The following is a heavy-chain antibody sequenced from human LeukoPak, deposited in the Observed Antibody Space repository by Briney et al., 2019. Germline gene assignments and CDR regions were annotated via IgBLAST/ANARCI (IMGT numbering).Heavy chain of an antibody. CDR3: ARGVVATRQYYYGMDV. D-gene: IGHD5-12*01. Sequence: GQSMRLSSAASAFTFSSQWMSWDRQAEGKGRGWVAYIKQDGSETYYGDSVEGRFTISRDNAKNSLYLQINSLRAEDTAVYYCARGVVATRQYYYGMDVWGKGTTVTASS. CDR2: IKQDGSET. V-gene: IGHV3-7*03. J-gene: IGHJ6*04. CDR1: AFTFSSQW.